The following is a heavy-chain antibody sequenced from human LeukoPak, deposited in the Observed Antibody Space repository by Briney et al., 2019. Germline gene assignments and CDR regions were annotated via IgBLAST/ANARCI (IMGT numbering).Heavy chain of an antibody. V-gene: IGHV3-30*18. CDR3: ANLVAATNPFDY. CDR2: ISYDGSNK. Sequence: GGSLRLSCAASGFTFSSHGMHWVRQAPGKGLEWVAVISYDGSNKYYADSVKGRFTISRDNSKNTLYLQMNSLRAEDTAVYYCANLVAATNPFDYWGQGTLVTVSS. J-gene: IGHJ4*02. D-gene: IGHD2-15*01. CDR1: GFTFSSHG.